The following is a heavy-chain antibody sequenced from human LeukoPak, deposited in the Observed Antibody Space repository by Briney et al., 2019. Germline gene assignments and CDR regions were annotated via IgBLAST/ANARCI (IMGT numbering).Heavy chain of an antibody. J-gene: IGHJ4*02. V-gene: IGHV4-4*08. CDR2: VNAVGST. CDR3: ARRVPAASGGGFDY. CDR1: GGSLSGYY. Sequence: PSETLSLTCAVSGGSLSGYYWNWIRQPPGKGLEWIGYVNAVGSTKYNPSLSSRLTISVDKSKNQFSLKLNSVTAADSAVYFCARRVPAASGGGFDYWRQGTLVAVSS. D-gene: IGHD2-2*01.